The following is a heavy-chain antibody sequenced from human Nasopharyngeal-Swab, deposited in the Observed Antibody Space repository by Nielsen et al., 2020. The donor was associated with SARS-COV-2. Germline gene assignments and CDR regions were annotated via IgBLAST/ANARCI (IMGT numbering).Heavy chain of an antibody. CDR1: GGSISSSSYY. D-gene: IGHD3-3*01. V-gene: IGHV4-39*01. CDR3: ARYGGRITIFGVVIKEAFDI. J-gene: IGHJ3*02. Sequence: SETLSLTCTVSGGSISSSSYYWGWIRQPPGKGLEWIGSVYYSGSTYYNPSLKSRVTISVDTSKNQFSLKLSSVTAADTAVYYCARYGGRITIFGVVIKEAFDIWGQGTMVTVSS. CDR2: VYYSGST.